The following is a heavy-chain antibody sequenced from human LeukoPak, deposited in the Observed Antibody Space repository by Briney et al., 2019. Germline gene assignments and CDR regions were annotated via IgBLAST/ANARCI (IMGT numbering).Heavy chain of an antibody. CDR2: IKQDGYEK. J-gene: IGHJ4*02. D-gene: IGHD3-10*01. CDR1: GFSFSNYW. Sequence: GGSLRLSCVVSGFSFSNYWMTWVRQAPGKGLEWVAEIKQDGYEKNYVDSVQGRFTISRDNAKDSLYLQMNSLRAEDAAVYYCAKAALGGSGSYLHWGQGTLVTVSS. CDR3: AKAALGGSGSYLH. V-gene: IGHV3-7*01.